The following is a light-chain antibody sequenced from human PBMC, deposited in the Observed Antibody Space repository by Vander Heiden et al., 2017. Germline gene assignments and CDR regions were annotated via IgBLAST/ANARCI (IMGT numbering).Light chain of an antibody. CDR3: QAWDTSNVV. CDR2: QGM. Sequence: SSELTPPPSVSVSPGQTANTTCSGDELGDKYASWYQQKPGQSPVMIIYQGMKRPSGVPERFSTSKSGNTATLTISGTQAMDEDDYYCQAWDTSNVVFGGGTRLSVL. J-gene: IGLJ2*01. CDR1: ELGDKY. V-gene: IGLV3-1*01.